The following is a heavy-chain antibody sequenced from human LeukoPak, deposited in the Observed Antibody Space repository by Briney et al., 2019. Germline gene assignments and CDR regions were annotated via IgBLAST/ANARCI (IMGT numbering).Heavy chain of an antibody. V-gene: IGHV1-2*02. CDR1: GYTFTGYY. D-gene: IGHD2-15*01. CDR3: ARASRRYCSGGSCYADAFDI. Sequence: ASVKVSCKASGYTFTGYYMHWVRQAPGQGLEWMGWINPNSGGTNYAQKFQGRVTMTRDTSISTAYMELSRLRSDDTAVYYCARASRRYCSGGSCYADAFDIWGQGTMVTVSS. CDR2: INPNSGGT. J-gene: IGHJ3*02.